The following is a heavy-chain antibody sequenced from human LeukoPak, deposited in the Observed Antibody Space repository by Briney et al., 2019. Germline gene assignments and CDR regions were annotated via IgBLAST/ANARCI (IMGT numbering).Heavy chain of an antibody. D-gene: IGHD3-9*01. V-gene: IGHV3-20*04. CDR2: INWNGGST. CDR3: AKDEYYDILTGSSFDY. J-gene: IGHJ4*02. CDR1: GFTFDDYG. Sequence: GGSLRLSCAASGFTFDDYGMSWVRQAPGKGLEWVSGINWNGGSTGYADSVKGRFTISRDNSKNTLYLQMNSLRAEDTAVYYCAKDEYYDILTGSSFDYWGQGTLVTVSS.